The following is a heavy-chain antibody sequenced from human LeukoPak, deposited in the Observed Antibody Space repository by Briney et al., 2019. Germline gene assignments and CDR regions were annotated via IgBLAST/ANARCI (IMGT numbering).Heavy chain of an antibody. Sequence: GSLRLSCAASGFTFSTYSMNWVRQAPGKGLEWIGSMYYSGNTYYNPSLKSRVTLSVDTSKNQFSLKLSSVTAADTAVYYCARLEGDYLLTLFDYWGQGTLVTVSS. J-gene: IGHJ4*02. CDR2: MYYSGNT. CDR3: ARLEGDYLLTLFDY. CDR1: GFTFSTYSMN. D-gene: IGHD4-17*01. V-gene: IGHV4-39*01.